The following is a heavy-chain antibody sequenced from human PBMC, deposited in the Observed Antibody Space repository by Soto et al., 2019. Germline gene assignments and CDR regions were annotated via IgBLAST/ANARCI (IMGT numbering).Heavy chain of an antibody. Sequence: GGTVRLSCAASGFSCGRYTMSWVRQALGKGLEWVGFIRSKPYGETTGYAASVKGRFTISRDDYRSIAYLQMNSLKTEDTAVYWCTRDLLTHAAASTDNYAF. D-gene: IGHD2-15*01. CDR3: TRDLLTHAAASTDNYAF. CDR1: GFSCGRYT. J-gene: IGHJ3*01. CDR2: IRSKPYGETT. V-gene: IGHV3-49*04.